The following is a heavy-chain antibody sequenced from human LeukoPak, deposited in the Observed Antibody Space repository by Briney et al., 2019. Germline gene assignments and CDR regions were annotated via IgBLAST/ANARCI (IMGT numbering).Heavy chain of an antibody. Sequence: ASVKVSCKASGYTFTGHYMHWVRQAPGQGLEWMGWINPNSGGTNYPQKFQGRVTMTRDTSISTAYMELSRLRSDDTAVYYCAKDLLYASGPNWFDPWGQGTLVTVSS. CDR1: GYTFTGHY. D-gene: IGHD3-10*01. J-gene: IGHJ5*02. CDR3: AKDLLYASGPNWFDP. CDR2: INPNSGGT. V-gene: IGHV1-2*02.